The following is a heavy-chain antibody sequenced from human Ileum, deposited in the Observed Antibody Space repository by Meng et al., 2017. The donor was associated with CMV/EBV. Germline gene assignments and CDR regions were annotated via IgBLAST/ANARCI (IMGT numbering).Heavy chain of an antibody. CDR1: GFTFSSYE. CDR2: INHSGST. V-gene: IGHV4-34*01. D-gene: IGHD3-3*01. CDR3: ASLYYDFWSGYPNDY. J-gene: IGHJ4*02. Sequence: ESLKISCEASGFTFSSYEMNWVRQPPGKGLEWIGEINHSGSTNYNPSLKSRVTISVDTSKNQFSLKLSSVTAADTAVYYCASLYYDFWSGYPNDYWGQGTLVTVSS.